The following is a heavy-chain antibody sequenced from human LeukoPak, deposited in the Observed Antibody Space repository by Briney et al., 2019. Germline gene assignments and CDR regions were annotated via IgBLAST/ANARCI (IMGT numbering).Heavy chain of an antibody. V-gene: IGHV1-3*01. Sequence: ASVKVSCKASGYTFTSYAMHRVRQAPGQRLEWMGWINAGNGNTKYSQKFQGRVTITRDTSASTAYMELSSLRSEDTAVYYCARDGRSSTSPYWFDPWGQGTLVTVSS. CDR2: INAGNGNT. CDR1: GYTFTSYA. CDR3: ARDGRSSTSPYWFDP. J-gene: IGHJ5*02. D-gene: IGHD2-2*01.